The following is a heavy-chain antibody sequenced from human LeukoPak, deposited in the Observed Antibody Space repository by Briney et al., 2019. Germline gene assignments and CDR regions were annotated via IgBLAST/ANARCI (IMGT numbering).Heavy chain of an antibody. D-gene: IGHD5-24*01. V-gene: IGHV1-46*01. Sequence: AASVKVSCKASGYTFTSYYMHWVRQAPGQGLEWMGIINPSGGSTSYAQKFQGRVTMTRDTSTSTVYMELSSLRSEDTAVYYCARGSVERWLQFGFSWFDPWGQGTLVTVSS. CDR1: GYTFTSYY. CDR2: INPSGGST. CDR3: ARGSVERWLQFGFSWFDP. J-gene: IGHJ5*02.